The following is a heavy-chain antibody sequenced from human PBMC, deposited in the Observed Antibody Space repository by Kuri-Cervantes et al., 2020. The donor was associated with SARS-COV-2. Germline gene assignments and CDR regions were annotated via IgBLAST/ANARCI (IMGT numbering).Heavy chain of an antibody. J-gene: IGHJ6*03. CDR1: GYTFTSYG. CDR3: ARAVAAHPNYYYYYMDV. V-gene: IGHV1-18*01. D-gene: IGHD6-6*01. CDR2: ISAYNGNT. Sequence: ASVKVSCKASGYTFTSYGISWVRQAPGQGLEWMGWISAYNGNTNYAQKLQGRVTMTTDTSTSTAYMELRSLRSDDTAVYYCARAVAAHPNYYYYYMDVWGKGTTVTVSS.